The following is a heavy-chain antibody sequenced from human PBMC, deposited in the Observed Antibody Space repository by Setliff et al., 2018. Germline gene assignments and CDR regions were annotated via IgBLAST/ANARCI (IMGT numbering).Heavy chain of an antibody. CDR3: ARNWVTAQHYYYGMDV. J-gene: IGHJ6*02. CDR2: TNSDGSTA. D-gene: IGHD2-21*02. CDR1: GFTFSSYW. Sequence: PGGSLRLSCAASGFTFSSYWMHWVRQAPGKGLVWVSRTNSDGSTASYADSVKGRFTISRDNAKNSLYLQMDSLRAEDTAVYYCARNWVTAQHYYYGMDVWGQGTTVTVSS. V-gene: IGHV3-74*01.